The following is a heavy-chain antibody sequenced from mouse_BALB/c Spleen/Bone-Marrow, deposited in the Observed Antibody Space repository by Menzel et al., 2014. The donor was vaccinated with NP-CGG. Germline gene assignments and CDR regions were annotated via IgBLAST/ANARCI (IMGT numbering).Heavy chain of an antibody. CDR2: ISGGGSYT. D-gene: IGHD1-1*01. CDR1: GFTFSSYG. J-gene: IGHJ2*01. V-gene: IGHV5-9-2*01. Sequence: EVQVVESGGGLVKPGGSLKLSCAASGFTFSSYGMSWVRQTPEKRLEWVATISGGGSYTYYPDSVKGRFTISRGNAKNNLYLQMGSLRSEDTALYYCARQYGSSYFDYWGQGTTLTVSS. CDR3: ARQYGSSYFDY.